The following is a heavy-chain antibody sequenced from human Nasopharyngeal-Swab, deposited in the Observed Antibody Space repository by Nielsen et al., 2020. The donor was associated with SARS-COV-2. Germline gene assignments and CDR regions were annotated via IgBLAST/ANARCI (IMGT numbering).Heavy chain of an antibody. CDR1: GYTFTSYA. D-gene: IGHD3-16*01. CDR2: INAGNGNT. V-gene: IGHV1-3*01. J-gene: IGHJ4*02. Sequence: ASVKVSCKASGYTFTSYAMHWVRQAPGQRLEWMGWINAGNGNTKYSQKFQGRVTVIRDTSASTAYMELSSLRSEDTAVYYCARSGVITFGGVYYFDYWGQGTLVTVSS. CDR3: ARSGVITFGGVYYFDY.